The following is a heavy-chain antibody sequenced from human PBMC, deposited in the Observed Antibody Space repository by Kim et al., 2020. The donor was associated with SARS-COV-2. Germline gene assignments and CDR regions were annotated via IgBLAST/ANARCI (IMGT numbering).Heavy chain of an antibody. CDR3: AKALFGDYGGSTFYYYMDV. V-gene: IGHV3-23*01. D-gene: IGHD4-17*01. J-gene: IGHJ6*03. Sequence: GRFTISRDNSGNTVYLQMNSLRTEDTAVYYCAKALFGDYGGSTFYYYMDVWGKGTTVTVSS.